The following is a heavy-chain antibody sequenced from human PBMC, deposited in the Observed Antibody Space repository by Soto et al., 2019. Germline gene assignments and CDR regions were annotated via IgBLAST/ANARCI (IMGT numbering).Heavy chain of an antibody. CDR2: ISSSGSFM. V-gene: IGHV3-21*01. J-gene: IGHJ5*01. D-gene: IGHD1-7*01. Sequence: EVQLVESGGGLVKPGGSLRLSCAASGFTFSSDSMGWVRQAPGKGLEWVASISSSGSFMNYADSVKGRFTISRDNDKNSLYLQMRSLKDEDTAVYYCARDPPSGTTLDWFDSWGQGTLVTVSS. CDR3: ARDPPSGTTLDWFDS. CDR1: GFTFSSDS.